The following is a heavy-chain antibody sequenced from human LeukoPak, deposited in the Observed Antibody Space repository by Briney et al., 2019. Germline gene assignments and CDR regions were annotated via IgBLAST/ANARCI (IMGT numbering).Heavy chain of an antibody. D-gene: IGHD1-26*01. CDR2: INPSGGST. V-gene: IGHV1-46*01. J-gene: IGHJ4*02. CDR3: ARGRSVGATKWDY. CDR1: GYTFINYG. Sequence: ASVKVSCKASGYTFINYGITWVRQAPGQGLEWMGIINPSGGSTTYAQKFQGRVTMTRDTSTSTVYMELSSLRSEDTAVYYCARGRSVGATKWDYWGQGTLVTVSS.